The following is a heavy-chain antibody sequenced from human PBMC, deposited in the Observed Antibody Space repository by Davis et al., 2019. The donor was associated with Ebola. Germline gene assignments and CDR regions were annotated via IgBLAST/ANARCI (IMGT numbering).Heavy chain of an antibody. CDR1: GYTLPELS. CDR2: FDPEDGET. CDR3: AGDLGVRGVYYYYYMDV. J-gene: IGHJ6*03. V-gene: IGHV1-24*01. D-gene: IGHD3-10*01. Sequence: ASVKVSCKVSGYTLPELSMHWVRQAPGKGLEWMGGFDPEDGETIYAQKFQGRVTMTEDTSTDTAYMELSSLRSEDTAVYYCAGDLGVRGVYYYYYMDVWGKGTTVTVSS.